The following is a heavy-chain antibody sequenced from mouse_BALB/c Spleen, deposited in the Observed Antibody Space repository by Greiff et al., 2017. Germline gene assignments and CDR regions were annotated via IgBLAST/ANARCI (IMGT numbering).Heavy chain of an antibody. D-gene: IGHD3-2*02. CDR3: ARSGGRAMDY. J-gene: IGHJ4*01. Sequence: QVQLKESGAELARPGASVKLSCKASGYTFTSYWMQWVKQRPGQGLEWIGAIYPGDGDTRYTQKFKGKATLTADKSSSTAYMQLSSLASEDSAVYYCARSGGRAMDYWGQGTSVTVSS. V-gene: IGHV1-87*01. CDR2: IYPGDGDT. CDR1: GYTFTSYW.